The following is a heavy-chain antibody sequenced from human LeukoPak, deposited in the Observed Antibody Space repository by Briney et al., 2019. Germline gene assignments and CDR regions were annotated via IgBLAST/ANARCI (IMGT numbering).Heavy chain of an antibody. CDR1: GFTFSSYW. J-gene: IGHJ3*02. Sequence: PGGSLRLSCAASGFTFSSYWMSWVRQAPGKGLEWVANIKQDGSEKYYVDPVKGRFTISRDNAKNSLYLQMNSLRAEDTALYYCARTTSMNYVGDAFHIWGQGTMVTVSS. CDR3: ARTTSMNYVGDAFHI. CDR2: IKQDGSEK. D-gene: IGHD1-7*01. V-gene: IGHV3-7*01.